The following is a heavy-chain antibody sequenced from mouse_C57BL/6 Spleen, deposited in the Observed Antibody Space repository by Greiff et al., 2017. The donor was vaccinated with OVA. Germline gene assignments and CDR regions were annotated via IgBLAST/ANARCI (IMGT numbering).Heavy chain of an antibody. CDR1: GYTFTSYW. V-gene: IGHV1-55*01. CDR2: IYPGSGST. CDR3: AREGLDYYGGHYFDY. Sequence: QVQLQQPGAELVKPGASVKMSCKASGYTFTSYWITWVKQRPGQGLEWIGAIYPGSGSTNYNEKFKSKAPLTVDTSSSTASMQLSGLTTEDSAVYDGAREGLDYYGGHYFDYWGQGTSLTVSS. J-gene: IGHJ2*02. D-gene: IGHD1-1*02.